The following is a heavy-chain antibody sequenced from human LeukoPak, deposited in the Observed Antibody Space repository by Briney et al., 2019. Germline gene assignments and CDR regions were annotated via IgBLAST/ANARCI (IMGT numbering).Heavy chain of an antibody. J-gene: IGHJ6*03. CDR1: GGSISSYY. D-gene: IGHD3-10*01. Sequence: SSETLSLTCTVSGGSISSYYWNWIRQPPGNGLEWIGYIYYTGSINYNPSLKSRVTISVDTSKNQFSLKLSSVTAADTAVYYCARTSRGVLPYYYYMDVWGKGTSVTVSS. V-gene: IGHV4-59*01. CDR2: IYYTGSI. CDR3: ARTSRGVLPYYYYMDV.